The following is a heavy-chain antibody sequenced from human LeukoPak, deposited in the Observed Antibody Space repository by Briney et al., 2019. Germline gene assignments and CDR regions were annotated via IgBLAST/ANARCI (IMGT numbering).Heavy chain of an antibody. CDR1: GYTFTSYF. Sequence: ASVKVSCKASGYTFTSYFIHWVRQAPGQGLEWMGWIHPHSGDTNSAQKFQGRVTLTRDTSINTAYMELSRLRSDDTAVYFCARGDLAAVRNYRVLSYFDYWGQGSLVTVSS. CDR3: ARGDLAAVRNYRVLSYFDY. J-gene: IGHJ4*02. D-gene: IGHD5-24*01. V-gene: IGHV1-2*02. CDR2: IHPHSGDT.